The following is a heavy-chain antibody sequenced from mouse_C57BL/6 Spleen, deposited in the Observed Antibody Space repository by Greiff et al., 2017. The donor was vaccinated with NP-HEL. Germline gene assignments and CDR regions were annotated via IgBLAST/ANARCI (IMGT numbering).Heavy chain of an antibody. CDR1: GYSFTDYN. J-gene: IGHJ4*01. Sequence: VQLQPSGPELVKPGASVKISCKASGYSFTDYNMNWVKQSNGKSLEWIGVINPNYGTTSYNQKFKGKANLTVYQSSSTAYMPLNSLTSEVSAVYYCARRDGNYDYAMDYWGQGTSVTVSS. V-gene: IGHV1-39*01. CDR2: INPNYGTT. D-gene: IGHD2-1*01. CDR3: ARRDGNYDYAMDY.